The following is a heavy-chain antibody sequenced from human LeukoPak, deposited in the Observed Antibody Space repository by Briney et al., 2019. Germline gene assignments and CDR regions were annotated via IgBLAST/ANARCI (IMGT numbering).Heavy chain of an antibody. D-gene: IGHD3-10*01. CDR2: IYYSGST. CDR3: ASPDPYYYGSGRYDAFDI. J-gene: IGHJ3*02. V-gene: IGHV4-59*08. Sequence: SETLSLTCTVSGGSISSYYWSWIRQPPGKGLEWIGYIYYSGSTNYNPSLKSRVTISVDTSKNQFSLKLSSVTAADTAVYYCASPDPYYYGSGRYDAFDIWGQGTMVTVSS. CDR1: GGSISSYY.